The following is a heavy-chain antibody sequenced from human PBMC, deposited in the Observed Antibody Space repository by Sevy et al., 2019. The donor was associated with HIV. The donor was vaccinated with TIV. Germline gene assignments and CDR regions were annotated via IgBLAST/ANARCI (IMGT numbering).Heavy chain of an antibody. V-gene: IGHV6-1*01. CDR3: AREGSFRIAAPTHLSY. D-gene: IGHD6-6*01. Sequence: SQTHSLTCAISGDSVSSNSAAWNWIRQSPSRGLEWLGRTYYRSKWYNDYAVSVKSRITINPDTSKNQFSLQLNSVTPEDTAVYYCAREGSFRIAAPTHLSYWGQGTLVTVSS. J-gene: IGHJ4*02. CDR2: TYYRSKWYN. CDR1: GDSVSSNSAA.